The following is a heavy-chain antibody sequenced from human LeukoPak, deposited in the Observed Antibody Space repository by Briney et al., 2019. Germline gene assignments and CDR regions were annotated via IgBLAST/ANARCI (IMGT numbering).Heavy chain of an antibody. CDR1: GFTFSDYG. Sequence: GGSLRLSCAASGFTFSDYGMTWVRQAPGKGLEWVSAIGSRGVATFYADSVKGRFTISRDNSRNMLFLQMNSLRAEDTAVYYCAKDWTGTKPFDLWGRGTLVTVSS. V-gene: IGHV3-23*01. CDR2: IGSRGVAT. CDR3: AKDWTGTKPFDL. J-gene: IGHJ2*01. D-gene: IGHD3/OR15-3a*01.